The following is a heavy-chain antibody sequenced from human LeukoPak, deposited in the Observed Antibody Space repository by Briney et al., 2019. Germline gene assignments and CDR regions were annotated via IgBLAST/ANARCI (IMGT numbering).Heavy chain of an antibody. CDR1: GYTFTGYY. CDR3: ARALPLRYFDWLLSPDY. CDR2: INPNSGGT. V-gene: IGHV1-2*02. J-gene: IGHJ4*02. D-gene: IGHD3-9*01. Sequence: ASVKVSCKASGYTFTGYYMHWVRQAPGQGLEWMGWINPNSGGTNYAQKFQGRVTMTRGTSISTAYMELSRLRSDDTAVYYCARALPLRYFDWLLSPDYWGQGTLVTVSS.